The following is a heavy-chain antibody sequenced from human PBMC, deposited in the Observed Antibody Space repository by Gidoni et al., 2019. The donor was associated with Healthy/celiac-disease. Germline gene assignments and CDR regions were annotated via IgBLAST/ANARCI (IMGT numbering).Heavy chain of an antibody. V-gene: IGHV3-9*01. Sequence: EVQLVESGGGLVQPGRSLRLSCAASGFTFDAYAMHWVRQAPGKGLEWVSGISWNSGSIGYADSVKGRFTISRDNAKNSLYLQMNSLRAEDTALYYCAPEPIAVAGTRTPGGGLWGQGTLVTVSS. CDR1: GFTFDAYA. CDR3: APEPIAVAGTRTPGGGL. J-gene: IGHJ4*02. D-gene: IGHD6-19*01. CDR2: ISWNSGSI.